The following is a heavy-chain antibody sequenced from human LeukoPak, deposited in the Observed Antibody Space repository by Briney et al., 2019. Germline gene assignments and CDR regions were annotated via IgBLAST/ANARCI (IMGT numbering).Heavy chain of an antibody. Sequence: ASVQVSCKTSGYTFTSYYMHWVRQAPGQGLEWMGIINPSGGSTTYAQKFQGRVTMTRDTSTSTVYMELSSLRSEDTAVFYCARGGSLAAAPHRYYFDYWGQGTPVTVSS. CDR1: GYTFTSYY. CDR3: ARGGSLAAAPHRYYFDY. D-gene: IGHD6-19*01. J-gene: IGHJ4*02. CDR2: INPSGGST. V-gene: IGHV1-46*01.